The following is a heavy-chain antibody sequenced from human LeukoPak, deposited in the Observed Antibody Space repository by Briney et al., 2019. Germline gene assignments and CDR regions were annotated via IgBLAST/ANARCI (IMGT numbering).Heavy chain of an antibody. CDR3: ARDGDGDYYYYMDV. D-gene: IGHD7-27*01. J-gene: IGHJ6*03. Sequence: PGGSLRLSCAASGFTFSTYTMNWVRQAPGKGLEWVSSISSRGSYIYSADSVKGRFTISRDNARNSLYLQMNSLRAEDTAVYYCARDGDGDYYYYMDVWGKGTTVTVSS. V-gene: IGHV3-21*01. CDR2: ISSRGSYI. CDR1: GFTFSTYT.